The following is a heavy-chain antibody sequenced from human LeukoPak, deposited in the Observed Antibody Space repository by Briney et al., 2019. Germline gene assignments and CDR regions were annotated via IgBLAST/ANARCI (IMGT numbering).Heavy chain of an antibody. V-gene: IGHV3-53*05. CDR2: IYSGGST. CDR1: GFTVSSNY. CDR3: AKGWGDWDYYYYGMDV. J-gene: IGHJ6*02. D-gene: IGHD2-21*02. Sequence: GGSLRLSYAASGFTVSSNYMSWVRKAPGKGLEWVSVIYSGGSTYYADSVKGRFTISRDNSKNTLYLQMNSLRAEDTAVYYCAKGWGDWDYYYYGMDVWGQGTTVTVSS.